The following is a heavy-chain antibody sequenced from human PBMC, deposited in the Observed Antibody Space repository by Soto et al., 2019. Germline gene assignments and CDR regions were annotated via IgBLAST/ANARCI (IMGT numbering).Heavy chain of an antibody. Sequence: GSLRLSCAASGFTFSSYWMSWVRQAPGKGLEWVANIKQDGSEKYYVDSVKGRFTISRDNANNSLYLQMNSLRAEDTAVYYCASGCSSTSCHEGAFDIWGQGTMVTVSS. CDR1: GFTFSSYW. CDR3: ASGCSSTSCHEGAFDI. D-gene: IGHD2-2*01. J-gene: IGHJ3*02. CDR2: IKQDGSEK. V-gene: IGHV3-7*01.